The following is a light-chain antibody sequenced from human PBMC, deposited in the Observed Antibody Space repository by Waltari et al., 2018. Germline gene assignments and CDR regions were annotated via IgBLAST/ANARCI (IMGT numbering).Light chain of an antibody. V-gene: IGKV2-28*01. J-gene: IGKJ2*01. CDR2: LGS. Sequence: DIVMTQSPLSLPVTPGEPASISCRSSKSLLHSNGYNYLDWYLQKPGQSPQLLIYLGSNRASGVPDRFSGSGSGTDFTLKISRVEAEDVGVYYCMQALQTPYTFGQGTKLEI. CDR3: MQALQTPYT. CDR1: KSLLHSNGYNY.